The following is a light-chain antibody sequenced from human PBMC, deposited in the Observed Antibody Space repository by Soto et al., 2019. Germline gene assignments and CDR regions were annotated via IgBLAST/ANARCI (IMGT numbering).Light chain of an antibody. Sequence: QSALTQPASVSGSPGQSIAISCTGTSSDVGGYNYVSWYQQHPGKAPKLMIYDVSSRPSGVSDRFSGSKSGNTASLTISGLQAEDEANYYCSSHTSSGTRVFGEGTQLTVL. J-gene: IGLJ3*02. CDR3: SSHTSSGTRV. V-gene: IGLV2-14*03. CDR1: SSDVGGYNY. CDR2: DVS.